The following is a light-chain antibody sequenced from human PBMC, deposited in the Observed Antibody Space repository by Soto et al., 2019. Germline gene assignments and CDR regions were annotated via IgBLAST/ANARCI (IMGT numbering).Light chain of an antibody. Sequence: QSVLAQPPSASGTPGQRVTVSCSGSSSNIGTYTVNWYQQFPGTAPKLLIYSDDQWPSGVPDRFSGSKSGTSASLAISNLQSEDEADYHCSSYAGSSTYVFGTGTKLTVL. J-gene: IGLJ1*01. V-gene: IGLV1-44*01. CDR3: SSYAGSSTYV. CDR2: SDD. CDR1: SSNIGTYT.